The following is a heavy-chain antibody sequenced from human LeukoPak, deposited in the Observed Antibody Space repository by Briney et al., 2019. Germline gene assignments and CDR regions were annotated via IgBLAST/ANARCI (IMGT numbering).Heavy chain of an antibody. V-gene: IGHV3-30*18. Sequence: GGSLRLSCAASGFTFSSYGMHWVRQAPGKGLEWVAVISYDGSNKYYADSVKGRFTISRDNSKNTLYLQMNSLRAEDTAVYYCAKDHSLRCLDYWGQGTLVTVSS. CDR3: AKDHSLRCLDY. CDR1: GFTFSSYG. D-gene: IGHD4-17*01. J-gene: IGHJ4*02. CDR2: ISYDGSNK.